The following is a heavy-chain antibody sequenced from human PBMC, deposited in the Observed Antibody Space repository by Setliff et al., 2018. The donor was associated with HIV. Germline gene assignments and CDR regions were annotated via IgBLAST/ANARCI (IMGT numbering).Heavy chain of an antibody. CDR1: GASISNYY. D-gene: IGHD2-21*01. J-gene: IGHJ5*01. CDR3: ARQAGHVGDHFDS. Sequence: SETLSLTCNVSGASISNYYWTWIRQSPGKRLEWLGYITDSGNTNYNPSLRRRVTISADTSKNQVSLRLRSVTAADTAVYYCARQAGHVGDHFDSWGQGTLVTVSS. V-gene: IGHV4-59*01. CDR2: ITDSGNT.